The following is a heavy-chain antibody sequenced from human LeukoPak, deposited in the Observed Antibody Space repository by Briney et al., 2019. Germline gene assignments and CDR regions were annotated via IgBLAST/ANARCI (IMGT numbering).Heavy chain of an antibody. CDR1: GASISNYY. D-gene: IGHD5-24*01. V-gene: IGHV4-59*01. J-gene: IGHJ4*02. CDR3: ARGEEMTTSHFDY. Sequence: SETLSLTCSVSGASISNYYWNWIRQPPGKGREWIGFIYFNGNTNYNPSLKSRVTMSVDTSKNQFSLKLSSVTAADTAVYYCARGEEMTTSHFDYWGQGILVTVSS. CDR2: IYFNGNT.